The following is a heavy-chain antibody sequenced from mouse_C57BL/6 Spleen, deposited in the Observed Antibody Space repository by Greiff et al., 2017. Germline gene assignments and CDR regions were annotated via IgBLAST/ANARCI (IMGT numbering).Heavy chain of an antibody. CDR3: ASDYCGSSYTFAY. CDR2: IDPSDSYT. V-gene: IGHV1-59*01. J-gene: IGHJ3*01. D-gene: IGHD1-1*01. CDR1: GYTFTCYW. Sequence: QVQLQQPGAELVRPGTSVKLSCKASGYTFTCYWMHWVKQRPGQGLEWIGVIDPSDSYTNYNQKFKGKATLTVDTSSSTAYMQLSSLTPEDSAVYYCASDYCGSSYTFAYWGQGTLVTVSA.